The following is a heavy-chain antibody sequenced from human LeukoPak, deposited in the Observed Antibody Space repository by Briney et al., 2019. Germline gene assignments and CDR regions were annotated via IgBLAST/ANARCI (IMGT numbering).Heavy chain of an antibody. V-gene: IGHV4-34*01. CDR1: GGSFSGYY. Sequence: SETLSLTCAVYGGSFSGYYWSWIRQPPGKGLEWIGEINHSGSTNYNPSLKSRVTISVDTSENQFSLKLSSVTAADTAVYYCARPSSGKNAFDIWGQGTMVTVSS. CDR3: ARPSSGKNAFDI. CDR2: INHSGST. J-gene: IGHJ3*02. D-gene: IGHD5-12*01.